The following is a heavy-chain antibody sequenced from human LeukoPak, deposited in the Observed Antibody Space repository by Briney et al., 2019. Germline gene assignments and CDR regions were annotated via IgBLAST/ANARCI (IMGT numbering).Heavy chain of an antibody. D-gene: IGHD3-22*01. CDR1: GFTFSNYW. CDR2: IKQDGREK. Sequence: GGSLRLSCAASGFTFSNYWMSWVRQAPGKGLERVANIKQDGREKYYVDSVKGRFTISRDNAKNSLYLQMNSLRDEDTAVYYCARYYYDSSGYNDHFDYWGQGTLVTVSS. J-gene: IGHJ4*02. CDR3: ARYYYDSSGYNDHFDY. V-gene: IGHV3-7*05.